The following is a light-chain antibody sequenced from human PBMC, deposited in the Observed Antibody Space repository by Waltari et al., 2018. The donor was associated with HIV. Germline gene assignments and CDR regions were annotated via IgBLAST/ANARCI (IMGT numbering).Light chain of an antibody. J-gene: IGLJ2*01. CDR2: RNT. V-gene: IGLV1-44*01. CDR3: SVWDVTLNGLV. Sequence: QSLLTQSPSASGTPGQRVNISCFGTSSNIGSRSVNWYQHFPGTPPRLVTFRNTERRAGVPDRFSGSKSGTSASLAISGLHSQDEADYYCSVWDVTLNGLVFGGGTRLTVL. CDR1: SSNIGSRS.